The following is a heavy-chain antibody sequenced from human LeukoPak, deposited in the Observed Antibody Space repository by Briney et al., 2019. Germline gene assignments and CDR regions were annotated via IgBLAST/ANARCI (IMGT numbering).Heavy chain of an antibody. Sequence: VASVKVSCKASGYTFTGYYMHWVRQAPGQGLEWMGWINPNSGGTNYAQKFQGRVTMTRDTSISTAYMELSRLRSDDTAVYYCARDYYDSSGSFVYWGQGTLVTVSS. CDR2: INPNSGGT. CDR1: GYTFTGYY. V-gene: IGHV1-2*02. D-gene: IGHD3-22*01. CDR3: ARDYYDSSGSFVY. J-gene: IGHJ4*02.